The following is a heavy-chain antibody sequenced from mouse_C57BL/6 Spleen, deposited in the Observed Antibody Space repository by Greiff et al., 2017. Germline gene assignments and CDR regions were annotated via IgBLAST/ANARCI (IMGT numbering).Heavy chain of an antibody. V-gene: IGHV1-7*01. CDR3: ARSGRITTVVEGNYFDY. CDR2: INPSSGYT. CDR1: GYTFTSYW. Sequence: QVQLQQSGAELAKPGASVKLSCKASGYTFTSYWMNWVKQRPGQGLEWIGYINPSSGYTKYNQKFKDKATLTADKSSSTAYMQLSNLTYKDSAVYDCARSGRITTVVEGNYFDYWGQGTTLTVSS. D-gene: IGHD1-1*01. J-gene: IGHJ2*01.